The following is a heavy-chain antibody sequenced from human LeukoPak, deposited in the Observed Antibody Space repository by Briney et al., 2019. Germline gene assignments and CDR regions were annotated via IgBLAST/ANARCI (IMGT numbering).Heavy chain of an antibody. CDR2: ISYDGSNK. Sequence: GGTLRLSCTASGFTFSSYAMHWVRQAPGKGLEWVAVISYDGSNKYYADSVKGRFTISRDNSKNTLYLQMNSLRAEDTAVYSCAKLHDYGDYADYWGQGTLVTVSS. D-gene: IGHD4-17*01. J-gene: IGHJ4*02. V-gene: IGHV3-30-3*02. CDR1: GFTFSSYA. CDR3: AKLHDYGDYADY.